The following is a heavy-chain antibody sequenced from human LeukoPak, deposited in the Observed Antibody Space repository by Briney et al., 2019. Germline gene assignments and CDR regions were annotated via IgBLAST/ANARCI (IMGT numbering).Heavy chain of an antibody. CDR3: ASSVNYAFWSGYYRLFDY. J-gene: IGHJ4*02. CDR2: INHSGST. V-gene: IGHV4-34*01. D-gene: IGHD3-3*01. Sequence: SETLSLTCAVYGGSFSGYYWSWIRQPPGKGLEWIEEINHSGSTNYNPSLKSRVTISVDTSKNQFSLKLSSVTAADTAVYYCASSVNYAFWSGYYRLFDYWGQGTLVTVSS. CDR1: GGSFSGYY.